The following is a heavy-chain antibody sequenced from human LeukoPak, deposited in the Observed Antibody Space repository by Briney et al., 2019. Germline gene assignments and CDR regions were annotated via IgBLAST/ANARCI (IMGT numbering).Heavy chain of an antibody. CDR3: VRDRDIAAVSNWFDP. V-gene: IGHV4-59*12. J-gene: IGHJ5*02. D-gene: IGHD6-13*01. CDR1: GGSISSYY. CDR2: IYYSGST. Sequence: SETLSLTCTVSGGSISSYYWSWIRQPPGKGLEWIGYIYYSGSTNYNPSLKSRVTISVDTSKNQFSLKLISVTAADTAVYYCVRDRDIAAVSNWFDPWGQGTLVTVSS.